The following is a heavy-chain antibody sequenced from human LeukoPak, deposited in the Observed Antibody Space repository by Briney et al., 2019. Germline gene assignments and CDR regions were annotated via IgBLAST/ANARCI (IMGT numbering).Heavy chain of an antibody. Sequence: PGGSLRLSCAASGFTFSSYAMSWVRQAPGKGLEWVSAISGSGGSTYYADSVKGRFTISRDNSENTLYLQMNSLRAEDTAVYYCAKGGPRKDSSSWYFDYWGQGTLVTVSS. CDR1: GFTFSSYA. CDR3: AKGGPRKDSSSWYFDY. D-gene: IGHD6-13*01. V-gene: IGHV3-23*01. CDR2: ISGSGGST. J-gene: IGHJ4*02.